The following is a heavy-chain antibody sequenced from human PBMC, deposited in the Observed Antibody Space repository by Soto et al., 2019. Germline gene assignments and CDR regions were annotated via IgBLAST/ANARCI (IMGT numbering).Heavy chain of an antibody. CDR1: GCTFRTYY. J-gene: IGHJ4*02. Sequence: EVELVESGGGLVKPGGSLKLSCAASGCTFRTYYMIWVRQAPGKGLEWVSSISAGSSNIYYAPSVKGRFTISRDNAKNLLYLQINSLRAEDTAVYYCARQYPSSSRHFDHWGQGTLVIVSS. CDR3: ARQYPSSSRHFDH. V-gene: IGHV3-21*01. D-gene: IGHD6-6*01. CDR2: ISAGSSNI.